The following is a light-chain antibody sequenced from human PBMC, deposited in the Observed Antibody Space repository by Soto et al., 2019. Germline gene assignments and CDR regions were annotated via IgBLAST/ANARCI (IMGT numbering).Light chain of an antibody. CDR3: QQYGNAPFT. CDR2: GAS. V-gene: IGKV3-20*01. Sequence: EIVLTQSPGTLPFSPGERATLTCRASQSVFSSYLAWFQQKPGQAPRLLIYGASSRATGIPDRFSGSGSGTDFTLTISRLEPEDFAVYYCQQYGNAPFTFGPGTKVDIK. J-gene: IGKJ3*01. CDR1: QSVFSSY.